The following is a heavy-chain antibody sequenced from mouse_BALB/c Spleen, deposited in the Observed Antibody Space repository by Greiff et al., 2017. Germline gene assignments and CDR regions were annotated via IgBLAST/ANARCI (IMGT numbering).Heavy chain of an antibody. D-gene: IGHD1-1*01. J-gene: IGHJ4*01. Sequence: QVQLQQSGAELVRPGVSVKISCKGSGYTFTDYAMHWVKQSHAKSLEWIGVISTYYGDASYNQKFKGKATMTVDKSSSTAYMELARLTSEDSAIYYCARGYYYGSRGAMDYWGQGTSVTVSS. CDR2: ISTYYGDA. V-gene: IGHV1S137*01. CDR1: GYTFTDYA. CDR3: ARGYYYGSRGAMDY.